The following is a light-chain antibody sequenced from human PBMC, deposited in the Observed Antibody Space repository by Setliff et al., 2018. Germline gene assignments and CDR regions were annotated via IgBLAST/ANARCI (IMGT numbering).Light chain of an antibody. V-gene: IGLV2-11*01. Sequence: QSALTQPRSVSGSPGQSVTISCTGTSSDVGAYNYVSWYQHHPGKVPKLMVYDVTKRPSGVPDRFSGSKSGNTASLTISGLQAEDEADYYRCSFAGTYYVFGSGTKV. CDR2: DVT. CDR1: SSDVGAYNY. CDR3: CSFAGTYYV. J-gene: IGLJ1*01.